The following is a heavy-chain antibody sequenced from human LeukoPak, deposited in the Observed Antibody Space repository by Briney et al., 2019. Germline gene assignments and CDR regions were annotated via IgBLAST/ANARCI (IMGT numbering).Heavy chain of an antibody. CDR1: GGSFSGYY. Sequence: PSETLSLTCAVYGGSFSGYYWSWIRQPPGKGLEWIGEINHSGSTNYNPSLKSRVTISVDTSKNQFSLKLSSVTAADTAAYYCASLHGGRRDSNWFDPWGQGTLVTVSS. CDR2: INHSGST. CDR3: ASLHGGRRDSNWFDP. V-gene: IGHV4-34*01. J-gene: IGHJ5*02. D-gene: IGHD4-23*01.